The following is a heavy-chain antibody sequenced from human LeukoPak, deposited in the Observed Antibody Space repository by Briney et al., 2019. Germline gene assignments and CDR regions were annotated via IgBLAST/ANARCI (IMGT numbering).Heavy chain of an antibody. CDR1: GFTFSSYA. J-gene: IGHJ4*02. V-gene: IGHV3-23*01. CDR3: AKNPKAVTISGVPSQGY. Sequence: GGSLRLSCTASGFTFSSYATSWVRQAPGKGLEWVSAISNSAGYTYYTDSVKGRFAISRDNSKSTLYLQMNNLRAEDTAVYYCAKNPKAVTISGVPSQGYWGQGTLVTVSS. CDR2: ISNSAGYT. D-gene: IGHD3-3*01.